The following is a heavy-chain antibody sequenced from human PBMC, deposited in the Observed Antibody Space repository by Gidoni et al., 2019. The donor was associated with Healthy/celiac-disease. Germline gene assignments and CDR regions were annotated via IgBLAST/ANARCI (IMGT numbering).Heavy chain of an antibody. V-gene: IGHV4-34*01. D-gene: IGHD1-20*01. CDR2: INHSGST. J-gene: IGHJ4*02. Sequence: QVQLQPWGAGLLKPSETLSLTCAVYGGSFSGYYWSWIRQPPGKGLEWIGEINHSGSTNYNPSLKSRVTISVDTSKNQFSLKLSSVTAADTAVYYCARASHNSRYFDYWGQGTLVTVSS. CDR1: GGSFSGYY. CDR3: ARASHNSRYFDY.